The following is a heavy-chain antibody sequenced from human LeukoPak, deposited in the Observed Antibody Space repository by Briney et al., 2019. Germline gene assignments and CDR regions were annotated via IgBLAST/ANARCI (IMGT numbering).Heavy chain of an antibody. D-gene: IGHD3-22*01. Sequence: PSETLSLTCTVSGGSISSYYWSWIRQPPGKGLEWIGYIYYSGSTNYNPSLKSRVTMSVDTSKNQFSLKLSSATAADTAVYYCALGPRYYDSSGYYDAFDIWGQGTMVTVSS. CDR2: IYYSGST. CDR1: GGSISSYY. CDR3: ALGPRYYDSSGYYDAFDI. J-gene: IGHJ3*02. V-gene: IGHV4-59*12.